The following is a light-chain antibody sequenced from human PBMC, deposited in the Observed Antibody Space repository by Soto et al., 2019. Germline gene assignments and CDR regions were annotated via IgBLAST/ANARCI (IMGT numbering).Light chain of an antibody. J-gene: IGKJ5*01. CDR3: QQRSNWPPLIT. CDR1: QSFSSY. V-gene: IGKV3-11*01. Sequence: EIVLTQSPATLSLSPGERATLSCRASQSFSSYLAWYQQKPGQAPRLLIYDASKRATGIPARFSGRGSGTDFTLTISSIEPEDFAVYYCQQRSNWPPLITFGQGTRLEIK. CDR2: DAS.